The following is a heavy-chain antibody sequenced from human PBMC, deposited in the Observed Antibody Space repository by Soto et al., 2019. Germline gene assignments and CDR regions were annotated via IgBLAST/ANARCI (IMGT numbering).Heavy chain of an antibody. CDR3: AREGPAPYYYCGMDV. CDR1: GYSFTTYG. CDR2: ISAYNGNT. Sequence: QVQLVQSGGEVKKPGASVKVSCKTSGYSFTTYGISWVRQAPGQGLEWMGWISAYNGNTNYAQKLQGRVTITTATSTSKAYMELRSVRSDDTAVYYFAREGPAPYYYCGMDVWGQGSTVTVSS. V-gene: IGHV1-18*01. J-gene: IGHJ6*02.